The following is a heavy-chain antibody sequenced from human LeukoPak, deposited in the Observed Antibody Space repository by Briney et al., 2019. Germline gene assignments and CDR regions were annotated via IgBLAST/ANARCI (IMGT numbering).Heavy chain of an antibody. J-gene: IGHJ6*03. CDR2: ISTSGGT. D-gene: IGHD2-15*01. CDR1: GGSISSGSYY. CDR3: ARAPLYCSGVNCYSPYYYYMDV. Sequence: PSQTLSLTCTVSGGSISSGSYYWSWIRQPARKGLEWIGRISTSGGTNYNPSLKSRVTISVDTSKSRFSLKLRSVTAADTSVYYCARAPLYCSGVNCYSPYYYYMDVWGKGTTLTVSS. V-gene: IGHV4-61*02.